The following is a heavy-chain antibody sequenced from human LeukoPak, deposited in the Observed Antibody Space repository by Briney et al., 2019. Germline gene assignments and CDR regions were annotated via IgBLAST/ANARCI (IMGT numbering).Heavy chain of an antibody. D-gene: IGHD3-3*01. CDR1: GGSISSYY. V-gene: IGHV4-59*01. Sequence: SETLSLTCTVSGGSISSYYWSWIREPPGKGLEWIGYIYYSGSTNYNPSLKSRVTISVDTSKNQFSLKLSSVTAADTAVYYCARVYYDFWSGYYGDAFDIWGQGTMVTVSS. CDR2: IYYSGST. J-gene: IGHJ3*02. CDR3: ARVYYDFWSGYYGDAFDI.